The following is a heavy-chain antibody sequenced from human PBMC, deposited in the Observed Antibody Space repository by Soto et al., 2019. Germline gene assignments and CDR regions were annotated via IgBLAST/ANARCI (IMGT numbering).Heavy chain of an antibody. V-gene: IGHV3-66*01. CDR2: IYNSGST. CDR1: GVGVCISY. Sequence: CLRLSSAASGVGVCISYMSWVRQAPGKGLEWVSVIYNSGSTYYADSVKGRFTISRDNSKNTLYLQVNSLRAEDTAVYYCARGHDYWGQGTLVTVSS. J-gene: IGHJ4*02. CDR3: ARGHDY.